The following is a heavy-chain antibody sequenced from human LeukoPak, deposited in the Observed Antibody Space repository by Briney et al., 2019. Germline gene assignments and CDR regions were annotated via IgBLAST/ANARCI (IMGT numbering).Heavy chain of an antibody. D-gene: IGHD3-16*01. V-gene: IGHV3-7*02. Sequence: PGGSLRLSCAASGFTFSRYWMSWVRQAPGKGLEWVANIKEDGTVKYYVESVKGRFTISRDNAKNSLYLQMNSLRAEDTAVYYCARGGRPFDYWGQGTLVTVSS. CDR3: ARGGRPFDY. CDR1: GFTFSRYW. J-gene: IGHJ4*02. CDR2: IKEDGTVK.